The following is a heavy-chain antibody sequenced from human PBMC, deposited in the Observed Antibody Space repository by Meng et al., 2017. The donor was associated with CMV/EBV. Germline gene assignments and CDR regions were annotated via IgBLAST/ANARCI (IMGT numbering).Heavy chain of an antibody. J-gene: IGHJ6*02. Sequence: GGSLRLSCAASGFTFSNAWMSWVRQAPGKGLEWVSVIYSGGSTYYADSVKGRFTISRDNSKNTLYLQMNSLRAEDTAVYYCARERVVVVPAATLDYGMDVWGQGTTVTVSS. CDR1: GFTFSNAW. CDR3: ARERVVVVPAATLDYGMDV. CDR2: IYSGGST. V-gene: IGHV3-53*01. D-gene: IGHD2-2*01.